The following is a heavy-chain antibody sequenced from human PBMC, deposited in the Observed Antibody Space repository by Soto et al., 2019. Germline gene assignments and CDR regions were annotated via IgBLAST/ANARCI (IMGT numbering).Heavy chain of an antibody. CDR2: ISSSSSYI. J-gene: IGHJ4*02. D-gene: IGHD3-10*01. CDR3: AGDQQYGSGSYYTRLDY. Sequence: EVQLVESGGGLVKPGGSLRLSCAASGFTFSSYSMNWVRQAPGKGLEWVSSISSSSSYIYYADSVQGRFTISRDNAKNALNLQMNSLRAEDTAVYYCAGDQQYGSGSYYTRLDYWGQGTLVTVCS. V-gene: IGHV3-21*01. CDR1: GFTFSSYS.